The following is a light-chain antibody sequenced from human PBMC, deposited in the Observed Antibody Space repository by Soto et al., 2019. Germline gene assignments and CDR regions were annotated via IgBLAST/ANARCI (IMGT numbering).Light chain of an antibody. V-gene: IGKV1-5*03. J-gene: IGKJ1*01. CDR3: QQYNSYSPT. Sequence: DIQMTQSPSTLSASVGDRVTITCRASQSISSWLAWYQQKPGKVPKLLIYKASSLESGVASRFSGSGSGTECTLTISSLQPDDLATYYCQQYNSYSPTFGQGTKVEIK. CDR1: QSISSW. CDR2: KAS.